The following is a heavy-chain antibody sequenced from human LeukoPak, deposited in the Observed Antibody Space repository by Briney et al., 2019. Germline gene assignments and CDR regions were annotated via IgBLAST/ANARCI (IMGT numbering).Heavy chain of an antibody. CDR1: GFTFSNYG. Sequence: GGSLRLSCAASGFTFSNYGLSWVRQAPGKGLEWVSAISGSGGSTYYADSVKGRFTISRDNSKNTLYLQMNSLRAGDTAVYYCARKSRGLFDYWGQGTLVTVSS. CDR2: ISGSGGST. J-gene: IGHJ4*02. D-gene: IGHD3-10*01. V-gene: IGHV3-23*01. CDR3: ARKSRGLFDY.